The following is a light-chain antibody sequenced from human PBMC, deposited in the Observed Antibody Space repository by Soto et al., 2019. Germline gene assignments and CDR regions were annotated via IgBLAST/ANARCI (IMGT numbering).Light chain of an antibody. J-gene: IGKJ4*01. CDR3: QQYIDSPLT. V-gene: IGKV3-20*01. CDR1: QTVRTNY. CDR2: GAS. Sequence: EIVLTQSPGTLSLSPGERATLSCRASQTVRTNYLAWFQHKPGQAPSLLIYGASSRATGIPDRFSGSGSGTDFTLTINRLEPEEFAVYFCQQYIDSPLTFGGGTKVEIK.